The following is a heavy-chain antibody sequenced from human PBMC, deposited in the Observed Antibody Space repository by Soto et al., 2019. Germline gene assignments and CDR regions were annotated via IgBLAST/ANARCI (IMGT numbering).Heavy chain of an antibody. CDR1: GLTFSDYA. CDR3: AKTADYSGSGSHYLLLDH. J-gene: IGHJ4*01. CDR2: ISGSGANT. V-gene: IGHV3-23*01. D-gene: IGHD3-10*01. Sequence: GGSLRLSCAASGLTFSDYAMSWVRQAPGKGLEWVSTISGSGANTYYTDSEKGRFTISRDNSKSTLYLQMNSLRGEDTAIYYCAKTADYSGSGSHYLLLDHWGQGTLVTVSS.